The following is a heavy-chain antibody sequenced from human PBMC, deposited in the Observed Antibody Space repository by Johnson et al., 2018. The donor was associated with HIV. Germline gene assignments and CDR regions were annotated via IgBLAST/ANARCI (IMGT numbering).Heavy chain of an antibody. CDR3: AKTERRWLQFDAFDI. CDR2: INSDGSST. CDR1: GFTFSSYW. V-gene: IGHV3-74*01. D-gene: IGHD5-24*01. Sequence: VQLVESGGGLVQPGGSLRLSCAASGFTFSSYWMHWVRQAPGKGLVWVSRINSDGSSTSYADSVKGRFTISRDNAKNTLYPQMNSLRAEDTALYYCAKTERRWLQFDAFDIWGQGTMVTVSS. J-gene: IGHJ3*02.